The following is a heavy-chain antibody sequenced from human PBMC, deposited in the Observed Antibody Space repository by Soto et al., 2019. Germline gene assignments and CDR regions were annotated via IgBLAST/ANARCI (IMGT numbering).Heavy chain of an antibody. CDR1: GFTFSTSW. V-gene: IGHV3-7*04. CDR2: IKEDGSEK. CDR3: ARDRAYSALDI. Sequence: VQLVDSGGGLVQPGGSLKLSCAASGFTFSTSWMTWVRQTPGKGPEWVASIKEDGSEKYYVDSVKGRFTISRDNAQNSLSLQMNSLRVEDTAVYYCARDRAYSALDIWGQGTMVTVSS. D-gene: IGHD2-21*01. J-gene: IGHJ3*02.